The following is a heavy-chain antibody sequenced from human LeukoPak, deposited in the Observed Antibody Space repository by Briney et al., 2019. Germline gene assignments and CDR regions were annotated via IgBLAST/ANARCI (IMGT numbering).Heavy chain of an antibody. V-gene: IGHV3-48*02. CDR3: AVFLEWQGATYYGMDV. Sequence: GGSLRLSCAASGFTFSSYSMNWVRQAPGKGLEWVSYISRSSRAIYYADSVKGRFTISRDNAKNSLYLQMNSLRDEDTAVYYCAVFLEWQGATYYGMDVWGQGTTVTVSS. J-gene: IGHJ6*02. CDR2: ISRSSRAI. D-gene: IGHD3-3*01. CDR1: GFTFSSYS.